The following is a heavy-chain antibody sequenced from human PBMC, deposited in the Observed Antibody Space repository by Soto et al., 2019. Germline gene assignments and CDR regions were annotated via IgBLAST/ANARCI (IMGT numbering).Heavy chain of an antibody. CDR2: IYYSGST. CDR3: GRWSHRYYYYMDV. Sequence: PSETLSLTCTVSGGSISSSSYYWGWIRQPPGKGLEWIGSIYYSGSTYYNPSLKSRVTISVDTSKNQFSLKLSSVTAADTAVYYCGRWSHRYYYYMDVWGKGTTVTVSS. V-gene: IGHV4-39*01. D-gene: IGHD2-15*01. CDR1: GGSISSSSYY. J-gene: IGHJ6*03.